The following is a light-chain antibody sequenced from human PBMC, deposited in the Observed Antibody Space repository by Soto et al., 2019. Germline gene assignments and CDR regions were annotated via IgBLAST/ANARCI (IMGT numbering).Light chain of an antibody. Sequence: EIVLTQSPATLSLSPGERATLSCRASQSVRTYLAWYQQKPGQAPRLLIFDSSNRATDVPARFSGSGSGTDFTLTISSLEPEDFAVYYCQQRSNWPGTFGQGTKLEIK. J-gene: IGKJ2*01. V-gene: IGKV3-11*01. CDR1: QSVRTY. CDR3: QQRSNWPGT. CDR2: DSS.